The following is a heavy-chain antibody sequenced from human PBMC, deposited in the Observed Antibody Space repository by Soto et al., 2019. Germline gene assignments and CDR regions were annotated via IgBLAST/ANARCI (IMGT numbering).Heavy chain of an antibody. D-gene: IGHD1-1*01. J-gene: IGHJ4*02. CDR1: GYSFTSYG. CDR3: ARDGTVVNWLDY. Sequence: QVQLVQSGAEMKRPGASVKVSCKASGYSFTSYGISWVRQAPGQGLELIGWISGYNGSTKKSQNVHGRVTMTTDTSTSTAYMELRSLRSDDTAVYYCARDGTVVNWLDYWGPGSLVTVSS. V-gene: IGHV1-18*01. CDR2: ISGYNGST.